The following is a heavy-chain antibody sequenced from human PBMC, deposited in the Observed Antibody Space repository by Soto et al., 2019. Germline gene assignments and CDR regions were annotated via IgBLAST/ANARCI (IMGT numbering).Heavy chain of an antibody. CDR2: IKSKTDGGTT. CDR3: TTGGDGSGSYSYYLDV. V-gene: IGHV3-15*01. D-gene: IGHD3-10*01. CDR1: GFTFSNAW. J-gene: IGHJ6*03. Sequence: EVQLVESGGGLVKPGGSLRLSCAASGFTFSNAWMSWVRQAPGKGLEWVGRIKSKTDGGTTDYAAPVKGRVTISRDDSKNTLYLQMNSLKTEDTAVYYCTTGGDGSGSYSYYLDVLGKGTTVTVSS.